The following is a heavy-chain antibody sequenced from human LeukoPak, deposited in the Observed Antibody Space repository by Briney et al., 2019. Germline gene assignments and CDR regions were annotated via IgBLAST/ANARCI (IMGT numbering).Heavy chain of an antibody. J-gene: IGHJ3*02. CDR1: GYTFTGYY. CDR3: AREDTMIVVVTKPNAFDI. V-gene: IGHV1-2*02. Sequence: GASVKVSCKASGYTFTGYYMHWVRQAPGQGLEWMGWINPNSGGTNYAQKFQGRVTMTRDTSISTAYMELRRLRSDDTAVYYCAREDTMIVVVTKPNAFDIWGQGTMVTVSS. CDR2: INPNSGGT. D-gene: IGHD3-22*01.